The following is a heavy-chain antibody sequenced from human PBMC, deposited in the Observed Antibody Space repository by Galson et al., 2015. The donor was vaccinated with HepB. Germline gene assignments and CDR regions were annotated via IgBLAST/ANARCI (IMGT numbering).Heavy chain of an antibody. J-gene: IGHJ6*02. V-gene: IGHV3-66*01. CDR1: GFTVSSNY. CDR2: IYSGGST. CDR3: ASSNYQLLLYYYYGMDV. Sequence: SLRLSCAASGFTVSSNYMSWVRQAPGKGLEWVSVIYSGGSTYYTDSVKGRFTISRDNSKNTLYLQMNSLRAEDTAVYYCASSNYQLLLYYYYGMDVWGQGTTVTVSS. D-gene: IGHD2-2*01.